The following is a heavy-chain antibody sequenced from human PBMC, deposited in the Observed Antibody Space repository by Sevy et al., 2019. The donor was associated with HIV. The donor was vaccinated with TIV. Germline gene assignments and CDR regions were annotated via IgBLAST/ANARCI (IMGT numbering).Heavy chain of an antibody. CDR1: GFTFSHYN. CDR3: ARDGSYTDRGMDV. CDR2: ISSSSDYI. V-gene: IGHV3-21*01. Sequence: GGCLRLSCGASGFTFSHYNMNWVRQAPGKGLEWVSSISSSSDYIYYRDEMKGRFTISRDNAKNSLHLQMNSLTVEDTAVYYCARDGSYTDRGMDVWGQGTTVTVSS. J-gene: IGHJ6*02. D-gene: IGHD1-26*01.